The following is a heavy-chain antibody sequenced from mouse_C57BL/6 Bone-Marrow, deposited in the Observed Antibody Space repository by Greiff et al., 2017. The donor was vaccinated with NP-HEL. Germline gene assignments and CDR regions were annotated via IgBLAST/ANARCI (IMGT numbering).Heavy chain of an antibody. CDR1: GYTFTSYT. CDR2: INPSSGDT. Sequence: VQLVQSGAELARPGASVKMSCKASGYTFTSYTMHWVKQRPGQGLEWIGYINPSSGDTKYNQKFKDKATLTADKSSSTAYMQLSSLTSEDSAVYCCGRVYWGFAYWGQGTPVTVSA. CDR3: GRVYWGFAY. V-gene: IGHV1-4*01. J-gene: IGHJ3*01. D-gene: IGHD2-1*01.